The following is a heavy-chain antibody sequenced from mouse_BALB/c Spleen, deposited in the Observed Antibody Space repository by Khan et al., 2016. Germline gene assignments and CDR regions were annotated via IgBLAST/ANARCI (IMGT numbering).Heavy chain of an antibody. CDR3: ARDYGNPFYYAMDY. D-gene: IGHD2-1*01. CDR1: GFSLTSYG. J-gene: IGHJ4*01. Sequence: QVQLKESGPGLVAPSQSLSITCTVSGFSLTSYGVHWVRQPPGKGLEWLGVIWTGGSTIYNSALMSRLSISKDNSKSQVFLRMNSLQTDDTAMYYCARDYGNPFYYAMDYWGQGTSVTVSS. V-gene: IGHV2-9*02. CDR2: IWTGGST.